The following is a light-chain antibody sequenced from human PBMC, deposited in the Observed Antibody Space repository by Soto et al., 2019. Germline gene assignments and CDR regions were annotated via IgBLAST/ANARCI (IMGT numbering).Light chain of an antibody. CDR2: DVS. Sequence: QSALTQPASVSGSPGQSITISCTGTSSDVGGYNYVSWYQQHPGKAPKLIIYDVSNRTSGVSNRFSGSKSGNTASLTISGLQAEDEADYYCSSYTSSSLYVFGTGTKLTVL. V-gene: IGLV2-14*01. J-gene: IGLJ1*01. CDR3: SSYTSSSLYV. CDR1: SSDVGGYNY.